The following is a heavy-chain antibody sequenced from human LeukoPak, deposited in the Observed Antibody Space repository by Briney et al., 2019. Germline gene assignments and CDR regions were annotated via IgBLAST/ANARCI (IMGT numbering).Heavy chain of an antibody. CDR1: GGSISSAGYS. CDR2: IYHSGNT. CDR3: ARSPSVRGWSGYLDF. J-gene: IGHJ4*02. Sequence: SETLSLTCGVPGGSISSAGYSWSWIRQPPGKGLEWIGYIYHSGNTYYNPSLKSRVTISVDRSKNQFSLKLNFVTAADTAVYYCARSPSVRGWSGYLDFWGRGTQVTVSS. V-gene: IGHV4-30-2*01. D-gene: IGHD6-19*01.